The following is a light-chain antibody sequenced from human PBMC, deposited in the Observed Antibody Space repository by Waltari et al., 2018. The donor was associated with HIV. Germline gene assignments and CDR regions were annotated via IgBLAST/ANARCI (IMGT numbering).Light chain of an antibody. CDR3: QAWDSSTVV. CDR2: QKN. CDR1: ELGGKY. V-gene: IGLV3-1*01. Sequence: SYELPPPPSVSVSPGQTASITCPGDELGGKYASWDKQNPGQSPVLVTHQKNRRPSGIPEPFSGTNSGNTATLTISGTQAMDEADYYCQAWDSSTVVFGGGTKRTVL. J-gene: IGLJ2*01.